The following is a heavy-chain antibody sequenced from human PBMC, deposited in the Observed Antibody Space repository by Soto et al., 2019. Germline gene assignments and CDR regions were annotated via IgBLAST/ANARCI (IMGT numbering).Heavy chain of an antibody. V-gene: IGHV4-59*08. CDR1: GGSISSYY. J-gene: IGHJ6*02. D-gene: IGHD6-19*01. Sequence: SETLSLTCTVSGGSISSYYWSWIRQPPGKGLEWIGYIYYSGSTNYNPSLKSRVTISVDTSKNQFSLKLSSVTAADTAVYYCARLYSRGPKYYYYTGMDVWGQGTTVTVPS. CDR2: IYYSGST. CDR3: ARLYSRGPKYYYYTGMDV.